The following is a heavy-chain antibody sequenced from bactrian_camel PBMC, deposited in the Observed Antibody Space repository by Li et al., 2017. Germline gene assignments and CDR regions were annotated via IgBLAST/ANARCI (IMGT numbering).Heavy chain of an antibody. CDR3: AADQFRDCLYEYNY. CDR2: IESDGST. D-gene: IGHD3*01. V-gene: IGHV3S55*01. CDR1: GDTIGRYC. J-gene: IGHJ4*01. Sequence: LVESGGGSVQAGGSLRLSCVAAGDTIGRYCMGWFRQIPDKEREGVAGIESDGSTSYADSVKGRFTISKDNAKNTLYLQMNSLKPEDTAMYYCAADQFRDCLYEYNYWGQGTQVTVS.